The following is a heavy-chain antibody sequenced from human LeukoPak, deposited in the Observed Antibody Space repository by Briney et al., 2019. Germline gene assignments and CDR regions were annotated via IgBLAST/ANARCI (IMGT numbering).Heavy chain of an antibody. Sequence: GGSLRLSCAASRFTFSRYGMHWVRQAPGKGLEWVAFIRYDGSNKHYADSVKGRFTISRDNSKDTLYLQMNSLRGEDTAVYYCAKDGDTMSGTYYYDMDVWGKGTTVTIS. D-gene: IGHD1-26*01. V-gene: IGHV3-30*02. J-gene: IGHJ6*03. CDR3: AKDGDTMSGTYYYDMDV. CDR1: RFTFSRYG. CDR2: IRYDGSNK.